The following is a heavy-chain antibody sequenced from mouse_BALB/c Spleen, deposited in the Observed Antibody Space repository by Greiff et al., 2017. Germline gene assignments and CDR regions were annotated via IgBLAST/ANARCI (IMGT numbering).Heavy chain of an antibody. J-gene: IGHJ2*01. V-gene: IGHV2-6-7*01. CDR3: AREIHYYGSSSGYFDY. CDR2: IWGDGST. CDR1: GFSLTGYG. D-gene: IGHD1-1*01. Sequence: VKLVESGPGLVAPSQSLSITCTVSGFSLTGYGVNWVRQPPGKGLEWLGMIWGDGSTDYNSALKSRLSISKDNSKSQVFLKMNSLQTDDTARYYCAREIHYYGSSSGYFDYWGQVTTLTVSS.